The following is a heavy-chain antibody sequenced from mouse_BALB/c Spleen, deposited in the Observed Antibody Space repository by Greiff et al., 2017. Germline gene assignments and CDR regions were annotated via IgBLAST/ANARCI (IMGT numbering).Heavy chain of an antibody. D-gene: IGHD3-1*01. CDR3: ARGGYFIAY. CDR1: GFTFSSFG. V-gene: IGHV5-17*02. Sequence: EVKLVESGGGLVQPGGSRKLSCAASGFTFSSFGMHWVRQAPEKGLEWVAYISSGSSTIYYADTVQGRFTISRDNPKNTLFLQMTSLRSEDTAMYYCARGGYFIAYWGQGTLVTVSA. CDR2: ISSGSSTI. J-gene: IGHJ3*01.